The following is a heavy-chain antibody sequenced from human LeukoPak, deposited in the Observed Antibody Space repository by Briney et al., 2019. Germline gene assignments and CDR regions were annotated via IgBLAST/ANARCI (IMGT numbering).Heavy chain of an antibody. J-gene: IGHJ5*02. CDR2: ISYDVSKT. CDR1: GFTFSTYA. D-gene: IGHD5-18*01. V-gene: IGHV3-30*04. CDR3: AKKTTAMVIGNNWFDP. Sequence: GGSLRLSCAASGFTFSTYAMHWVRQAPGKGLEWVAVISYDVSKTYYADSVKGRFTISRDNSKNTLYLQMNSLRAEDTAVYYCAKKTTAMVIGNNWFDPWGQGTLVTVSS.